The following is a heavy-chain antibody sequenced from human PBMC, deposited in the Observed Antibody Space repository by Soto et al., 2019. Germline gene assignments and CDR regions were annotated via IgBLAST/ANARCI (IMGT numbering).Heavy chain of an antibody. Sequence: PGESLKISCKGSGYSFTSYWIGWVRQMPVKGLEWMGIIYPGDSDTRYSPSFQGQVTISADKSISTAYLQWSSLKASDTAMYYCARLSYDVWSGYYTAIDYWGQGTLVTVSS. D-gene: IGHD3-3*01. V-gene: IGHV5-51*01. CDR1: GYSFTSYW. CDR2: IYPGDSDT. J-gene: IGHJ4*02. CDR3: ARLSYDVWSGYYTAIDY.